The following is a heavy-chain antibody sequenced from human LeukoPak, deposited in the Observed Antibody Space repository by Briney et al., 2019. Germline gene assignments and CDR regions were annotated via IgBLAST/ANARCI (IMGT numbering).Heavy chain of an antibody. J-gene: IGHJ5*02. V-gene: IGHV4-39*01. CDR3: ARSGSYSFWFDP. CDR2: IYYSGIT. D-gene: IGHD1-26*01. Sequence: SETLSLTCTVSGGSISSSSYYWGWIRQPPGKGPEWIGSIYYSGITYYNPSLKSRVTISVDTSKNQFSLKLSSVTAADTAVYYCARSGSYSFWFDPWGQGTLVTVSS. CDR1: GGSISSSSYY.